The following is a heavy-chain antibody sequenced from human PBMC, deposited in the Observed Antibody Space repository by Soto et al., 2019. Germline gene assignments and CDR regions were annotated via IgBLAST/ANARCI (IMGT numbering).Heavy chain of an antibody. Sequence: GASVKVSCKASGYTFTGYYMHWVRQAPGQGLEWMGWINPNSGGTNYAQKFQGRVTMTRDTSISTAYMELSRLRSDDTAVYYCAKTLRAAVAGNSNDYWGQGTLVTVSS. D-gene: IGHD6-19*01. CDR3: AKTLRAAVAGNSNDY. CDR1: GYTFTGYY. J-gene: IGHJ4*02. V-gene: IGHV1-2*02. CDR2: INPNSGGT.